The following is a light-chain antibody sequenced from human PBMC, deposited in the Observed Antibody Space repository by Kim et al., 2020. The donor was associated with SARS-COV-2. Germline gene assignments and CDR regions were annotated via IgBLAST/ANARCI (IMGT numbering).Light chain of an antibody. V-gene: IGKV3-20*01. CDR3: QQYGSSPRT. CDR2: GAS. CDR1: KSVISSY. Sequence: RGEDATLSCRASKSVISSYLAWYQQKPGQAPRLLIYGASSRATGIPDRFSGSGYGTDFTLTISRLEPEDFAVYYCQQYGSSPRTFGQGTEVEIK. J-gene: IGKJ1*01.